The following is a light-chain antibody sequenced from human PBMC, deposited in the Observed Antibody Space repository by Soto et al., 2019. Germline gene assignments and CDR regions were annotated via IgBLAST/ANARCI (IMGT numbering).Light chain of an antibody. CDR2: STS. CDR3: QQYNNWPPST. J-gene: IGKJ1*01. Sequence: EIVLTQSPGTLSLSPGERATLSCRASQSVTSPFLAWYQQKPGQPPRLLIYSTSGRATGIPDRFSGSGSGTDFTLTISSLQSEDFAVYYCQQYNNWPPSTFGQGTKVDIK. CDR1: QSVTSPF. V-gene: IGKV3-20*01.